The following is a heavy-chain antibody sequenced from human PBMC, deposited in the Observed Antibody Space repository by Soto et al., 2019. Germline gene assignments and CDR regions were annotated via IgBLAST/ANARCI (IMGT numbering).Heavy chain of an antibody. CDR2: IRSKAYGGTT. V-gene: IGHV3-49*04. CDR3: TRERERGSFTFVGRGTTTYYYGMDV. D-gene: IGHD1-26*01. CDR1: GFALGDYA. J-gene: IGHJ6*02. Sequence: ALRLNRGPSGFALGDYAMIGVRQAPGKGLEWVGCIRSKAYGGTTEYAASVKGRFTISREDSKSNPYLQKNSLKTDDTTVYYCTRERERGSFTFVGRGTTTYYYGMDVWGQGPTVTVSS.